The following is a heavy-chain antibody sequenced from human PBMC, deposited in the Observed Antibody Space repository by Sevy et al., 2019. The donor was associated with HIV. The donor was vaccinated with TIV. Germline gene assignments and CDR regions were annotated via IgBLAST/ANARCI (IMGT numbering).Heavy chain of an antibody. J-gene: IGHJ4*02. CDR2: INQDGSER. V-gene: IGHV3-7*01. D-gene: IGHD2-21*02. CDR3: VKSKGDYYFDY. Sequence: GGSLRLSCAASGFTFSDYWRSWVRQAPGKGLEWVADINQDGSERRYVDSLKGRVTISRDNATNSLFLHINSLRVEDTAIYYCVKSKGDYYFDYWGQGTLVTVSS. CDR1: GFTFSDYW.